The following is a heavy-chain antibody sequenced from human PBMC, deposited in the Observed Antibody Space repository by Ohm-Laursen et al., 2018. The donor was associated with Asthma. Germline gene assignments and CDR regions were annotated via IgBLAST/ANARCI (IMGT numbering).Heavy chain of an antibody. V-gene: IGHV4-59*01. CDR1: GASIRSYY. J-gene: IGHJ5*02. D-gene: IGHD2-2*01. CDR2: IYYTGST. Sequence: SDTLSLTCTVSGASIRSYYWSWFRQPPGKGLERIGNIYYTGSTTYNPSLKSRVAMAVDTTKNEISLKLSSVTAADTAVYYCAREGCRSSSCESRHNWYDPWGQGTLVTVSS. CDR3: AREGCRSSSCESRHNWYDP.